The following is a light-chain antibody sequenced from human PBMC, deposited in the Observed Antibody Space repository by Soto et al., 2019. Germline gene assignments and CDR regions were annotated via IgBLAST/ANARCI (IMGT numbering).Light chain of an antibody. J-gene: IGLJ1*01. Sequence: QSALTQPASVSGSPGQSITISCTGTSSDVGSYNLVSWYQQHPGKAPKLMIYEGSKRPSGVSNRFSGSKSGNTASLTISRLQPDEEADYYCCSYAGSSTYVFGTGTKVTV. CDR3: CSYAGSSTYV. CDR2: EGS. V-gene: IGLV2-23*01. CDR1: SSDVGSYNL.